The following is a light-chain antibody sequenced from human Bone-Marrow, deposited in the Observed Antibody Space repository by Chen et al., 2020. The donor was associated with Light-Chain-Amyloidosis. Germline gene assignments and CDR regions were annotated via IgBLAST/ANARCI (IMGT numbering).Light chain of an antibody. V-gene: IGLV5-37*01. CDR1: SDINVGSYN. Sequence: QPVLTQPPSSSASPGASARLTCTLPSDINVGSYNIYWYQQKPGSPPRYLLYYYSDSNKGQGSGVPSRCSGFKDSAANTGILLISGLQSEDEADYYCMIWPSNAWVFGGGTRLTVL. CDR2: YYSDSNK. CDR3: MIWPSNAWV. J-gene: IGLJ3*02.